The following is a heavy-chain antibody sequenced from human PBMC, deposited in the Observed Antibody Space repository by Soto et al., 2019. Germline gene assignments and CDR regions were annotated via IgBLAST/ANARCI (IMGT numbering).Heavy chain of an antibody. V-gene: IGHV1-46*01. CDR2: INPSGGST. CDR3: ASRDPRNYYYYYGMDV. CDR1: GCTFTSYY. J-gene: IGHJ6*02. Sequence: GASVKVSCKASGCTFTSYYMHWVRQAPGQGLEWMGIINPSGGSTSYAQKFQGRVTMTRDTSTSTVYMELSSLRSEDTAVYYCASRDPRNYYYYYGMDVWGQGTTVTVS.